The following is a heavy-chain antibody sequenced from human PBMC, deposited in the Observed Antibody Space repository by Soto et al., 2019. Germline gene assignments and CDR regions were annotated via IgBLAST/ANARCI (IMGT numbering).Heavy chain of an antibody. Sequence: SETLSLTCTVSGGSISSYDWSWIRQPPGKGLEWIGYIYYSGSTNYNPSLKSRVTISVDTSKNQFSLKLSSVTAADTAVYYCARDGDCSGGSCYYYWGQGTLVTVS. D-gene: IGHD2-15*01. CDR2: IYYSGST. V-gene: IGHV4-59*01. J-gene: IGHJ4*02. CDR3: ARDGDCSGGSCYYY. CDR1: GGSISSYD.